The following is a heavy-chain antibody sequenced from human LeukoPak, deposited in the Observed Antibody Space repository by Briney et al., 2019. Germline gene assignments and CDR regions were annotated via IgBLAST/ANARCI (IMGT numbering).Heavy chain of an antibody. J-gene: IGHJ4*02. CDR2: IISGSGYI. CDR1: GFTFSTYT. V-gene: IGHV3-21*01. D-gene: IGHD3-10*01. Sequence: GGSLRLSCAASGFTFSTYTMNWVRQAPGKGLEWVSSIISGSGYIYYTDSVRGRFTISRDNDKNSLFLQMNSLRAEDTAVYFCARGYYFGSGSYFDSWGQGTLVTVSS. CDR3: ARGYYFGSGSYFDS.